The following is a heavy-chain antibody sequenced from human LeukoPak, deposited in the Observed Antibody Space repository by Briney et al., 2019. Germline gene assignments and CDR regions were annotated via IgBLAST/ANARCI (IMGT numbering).Heavy chain of an antibody. CDR2: IIPILGIA. CDR1: GGTFSSYA. Sequence: GSSAKVSCKASGGTFSSYAISWVRQAPGQGLEWMGRIIPILGIANYAQKFQGRVTITADKSTSTAYMELSSLRSEDTAVYYCARDRGVTMIIQRNWFDPWGQGTLVTVSS. V-gene: IGHV1-69*04. CDR3: ARDRGVTMIIQRNWFDP. D-gene: IGHD3-22*01. J-gene: IGHJ5*02.